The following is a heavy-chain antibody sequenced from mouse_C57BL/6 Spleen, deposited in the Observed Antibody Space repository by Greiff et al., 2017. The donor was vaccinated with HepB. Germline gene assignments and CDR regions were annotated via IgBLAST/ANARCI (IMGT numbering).Heavy chain of an antibody. CDR2: INPNNGGN. D-gene: IGHD1-1*01. CDR3: ARLLKYYGSRGYFDV. V-gene: IGHV1-26*01. Sequence: VQLQQSGPELVKPGASVKISCKASGYTFTDYYMNWVKQSNGKSLEWIGDINPNNGGNSYNQKFKGKATLTVDKSSSTAYMELRSLTSEDSAVYYCARLLKYYGSRGYFDVWGTGTTVTVSS. CDR1: GYTFTDYY. J-gene: IGHJ1*03.